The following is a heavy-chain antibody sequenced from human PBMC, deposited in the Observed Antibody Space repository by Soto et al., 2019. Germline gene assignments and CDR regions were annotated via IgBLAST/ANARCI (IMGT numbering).Heavy chain of an antibody. CDR2: IIPIFGTA. CDR3: ASAYYDILTGYYKGYYYGMDV. V-gene: IGHV1-69*12. D-gene: IGHD3-9*01. Sequence: QVQLVQSGAEVKKPGSSVKVSCKASGGTFSSYAISWVRQAPGQGLEWMGGIIPIFGTANYAQKFQGRVTITADESTSTAYMKLSSLRSEDTAVYYCASAYYDILTGYYKGYYYGMDVWGQGTTVTVSS. CDR1: GGTFSSYA. J-gene: IGHJ6*02.